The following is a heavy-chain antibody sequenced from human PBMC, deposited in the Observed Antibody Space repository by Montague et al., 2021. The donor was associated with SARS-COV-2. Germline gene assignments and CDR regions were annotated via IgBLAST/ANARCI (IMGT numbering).Heavy chain of an antibody. CDR2: IWYDGSNK. V-gene: IGHV3-33*01. Sequence: SLRLSCAASGFTFSSYGMHWVRQAPGKGLEWVAVIWYDGSNKYYXXSLKGRFTISRDNSKNTLYLQMNSLRAEGTAVYYCARDVYYYDSSGYYYGRYYYYGMDVWGQGTTVTVSS. J-gene: IGHJ6*02. D-gene: IGHD3-22*01. CDR1: GFTFSSYG. CDR3: ARDVYYYDSSGYYYGRYYYYGMDV.